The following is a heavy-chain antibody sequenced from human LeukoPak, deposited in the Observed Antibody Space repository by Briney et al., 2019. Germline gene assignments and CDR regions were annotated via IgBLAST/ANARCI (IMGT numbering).Heavy chain of an antibody. J-gene: IGHJ4*02. D-gene: IGHD4-11*01. CDR2: IWSDGSEK. CDR1: GFTFSNFG. CDR3: AKGAQRGFDFSNSLES. Sequence: GGSLRLSCTASGFTFSNFGMHWVRQAPGKGLEWVAVIWSDGSEKYYGDSVKGRFTISRDNSENAVYLHMNSLRAEDTAVYYCAKGAQRGFDFSNSLESWGQGTVVTVSS. V-gene: IGHV3-33*06.